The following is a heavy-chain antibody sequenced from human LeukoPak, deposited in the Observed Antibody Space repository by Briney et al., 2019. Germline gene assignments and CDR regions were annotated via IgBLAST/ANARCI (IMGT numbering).Heavy chain of an antibody. CDR2: INPDGSIT. D-gene: IGHD3/OR15-3a*01. V-gene: IGHV3-74*01. CDR3: VRAMISGSES. J-gene: IGHJ4*02. Sequence: ETLSLTCAIYGGSFSGYYWSWIRQPPGKGLVWVSRINPDGSITTYADSVRGRFTISRDNAKNTVSLQMNSLRAEDTAMYYCVRAMISGSESWGQGTLVTVSS. CDR1: GGSFSGYY.